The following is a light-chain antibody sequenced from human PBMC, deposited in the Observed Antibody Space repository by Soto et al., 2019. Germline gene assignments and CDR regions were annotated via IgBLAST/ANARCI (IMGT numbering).Light chain of an antibody. CDR1: SSNIGGDYD. J-gene: IGLJ3*02. CDR2: DVN. CDR3: ASRAFNTFRV. Sequence: QSALTQPPSVSGAPGQSVTISCTGTSSNIGGDYDVSWYQQHPGKAPKLLIYDVNNRPSGVPDRFSGSKSGNTASLTVSGLQAEDEAEYYCASRAFNTFRVFGGGTKLTVL. V-gene: IGLV2-8*01.